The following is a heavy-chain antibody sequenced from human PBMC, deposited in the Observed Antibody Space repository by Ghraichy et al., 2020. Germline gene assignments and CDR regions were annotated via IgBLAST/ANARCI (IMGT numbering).Heavy chain of an antibody. CDR1: GYTFTGYY. J-gene: IGHJ4*02. CDR2: INPNSGGT. CDR3: ARVGSGSYSPFDY. Sequence: ASVKVSCKASGYTFTGYYIHWVRRAPGQGPEWMGQINPNSGGTNYAQKFQGRVTMTRDTSISTAYMELTSLRSDDTAIYYCARVGSGSYSPFDYWGQGTLVTVSS. V-gene: IGHV1-2*06. D-gene: IGHD1-26*01.